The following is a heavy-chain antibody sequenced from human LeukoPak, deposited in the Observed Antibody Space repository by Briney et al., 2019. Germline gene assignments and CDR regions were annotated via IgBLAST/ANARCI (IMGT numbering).Heavy chain of an antibody. J-gene: IGHJ4*02. CDR1: GYAFTSYG. V-gene: IGHV1-18*01. CDR3: ARVKVIGYHDSSGEWDY. Sequence: ASVKVSFKASGYAFTSYGISWVRQAPGQGLEWMGWISAYNGNTNYAQKLQGRVTITADESTSTAYMELSSLRSEDTAVYYCARVKVIGYHDSSGEWDYWGQGTLVTVSS. D-gene: IGHD3-22*01. CDR2: ISAYNGNT.